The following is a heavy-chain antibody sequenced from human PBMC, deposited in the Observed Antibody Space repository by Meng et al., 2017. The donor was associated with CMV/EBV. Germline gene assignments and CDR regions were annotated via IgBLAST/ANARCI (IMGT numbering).Heavy chain of an antibody. J-gene: IGHJ4*02. CDR2: IYWDDDK. CDR3: AHLDTAKLHFDY. Sequence: QIPLKASGPTLVKPTQSLTLTCTFSGFSLSTSGVGVGWIRQPPGKALEWLALIYWDDDKRYSPSLKSRLTITKDTSKNQVVLTMTNMDPVDTATYYCAHLDTAKLHFDYWGQGTLVTVSS. CDR1: GFSLSTSGVG. V-gene: IGHV2-5*02. D-gene: IGHD5-18*01.